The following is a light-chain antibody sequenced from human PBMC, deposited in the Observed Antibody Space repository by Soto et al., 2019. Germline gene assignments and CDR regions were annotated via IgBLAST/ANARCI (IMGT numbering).Light chain of an antibody. V-gene: IGLV1-40*01. CDR2: GNS. Sequence: QSVLTQPPSVSGAPGQRVTISCTGSSSNIGAGYDVHWYQQLPGTAPKLLIYGNSNRPSGVPDRLSGSKAGTSASLAITVLQAEDEADYYCQSYESSLSGWVFGGGTKLTVL. CDR1: SSNIGAGYD. J-gene: IGLJ3*02. CDR3: QSYESSLSGWV.